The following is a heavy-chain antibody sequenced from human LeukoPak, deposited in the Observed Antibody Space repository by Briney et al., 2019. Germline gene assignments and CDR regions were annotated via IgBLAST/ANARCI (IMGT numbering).Heavy chain of an antibody. D-gene: IGHD3-22*01. V-gene: IGHV1-69*05. CDR2: IIPIFGTA. CDR1: GGTFSSYA. J-gene: IGHJ3*02. CDR3: ARGDYYDSSGYYLGFHAFDI. Sequence: SVKVSCKASGGTFSSYAISWVRQAPGQGLEWMGGIIPIFGTANYAQKFQGRVTITTDESTSTAYMELSSLRSEDTAVYYCARGDYYDSSGYYLGFHAFDIWGQGTTVTVSS.